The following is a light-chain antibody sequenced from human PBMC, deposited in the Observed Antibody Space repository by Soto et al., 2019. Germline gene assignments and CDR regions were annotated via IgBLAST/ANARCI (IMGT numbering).Light chain of an antibody. CDR2: AAS. CDR3: QQYRSWPRT. Sequence: EIVMTQSPATLSVSPGERATVSCRASQSVGSDLAWYQQKPGQTPSLLIYAASSRATGIPARFSGSGSGTEFTLTISSLQSEDFAVYYCQQYRSWPRTFGQGTKVEI. V-gene: IGKV3-15*01. J-gene: IGKJ1*01. CDR1: QSVGSD.